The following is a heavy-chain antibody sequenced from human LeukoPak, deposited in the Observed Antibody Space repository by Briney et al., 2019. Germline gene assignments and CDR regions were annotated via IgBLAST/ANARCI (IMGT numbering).Heavy chain of an antibody. CDR1: GGSITTHY. CDR3: ARDFLGDYGTFDI. Sequence: PSETLSLTCTVSGGSITTHYWSWIRQPAGREVEWIGRVYNTGSTKYNPSLESRVTMSVDTSSNRFSLRLRSVTAADTAVYYCARDFLGDYGTFDIWGQGTMVTVSS. V-gene: IGHV4-4*07. D-gene: IGHD4-17*01. CDR2: VYNTGST. J-gene: IGHJ3*02.